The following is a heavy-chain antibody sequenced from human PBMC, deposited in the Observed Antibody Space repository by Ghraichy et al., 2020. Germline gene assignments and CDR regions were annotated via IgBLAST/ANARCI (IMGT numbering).Heavy chain of an antibody. J-gene: IGHJ4*02. V-gene: IGHV3-7*01. D-gene: IGHD2-2*01. CDR1: GFTFSSYW. Sequence: GESLNISCTASGFTFSSYWMSWVRQAPGKGLEWVANIKQDGSEKYYVDSVKGRFTISRDNAKNSLYLQMNSLRAEDTAVYYCARDRRSRGTSCPDYWGQGTLVTVSS. CDR3: ARDRRSRGTSCPDY. CDR2: IKQDGSEK.